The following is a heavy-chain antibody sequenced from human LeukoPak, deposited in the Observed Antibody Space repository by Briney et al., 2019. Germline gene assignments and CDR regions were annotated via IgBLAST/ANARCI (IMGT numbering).Heavy chain of an antibody. CDR2: IIPIFGTA. V-gene: IGHV1-69*13. CDR3: ARDRDYYGSGSSWYYGMDV. Sequence: SVKVSCKASGGTFSSYAISWVRQAPGQGLEWMGGIIPIFGTANYAQKFQGRVTITADESTSTAYMELSSLRSEDTAVYYCARDRDYYGSGSSWYYGMDVWGQGTTVTVSS. D-gene: IGHD3-10*01. J-gene: IGHJ6*02. CDR1: GGTFSSYA.